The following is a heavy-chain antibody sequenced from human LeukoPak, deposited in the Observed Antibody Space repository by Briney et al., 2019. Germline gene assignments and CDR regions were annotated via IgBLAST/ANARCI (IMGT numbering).Heavy chain of an antibody. CDR3: ARDSLYYDSSGYSNFDY. Sequence: PGGSLRLSCAASGFTFSSYAMHWVRQAPGKGLEWVAVISYDGGNKYYADSVKGRFTISRDNSKNTLYLQMNSLRAEDTAVYYCARDSLYYDSSGYSNFDYWGQGTLVTVSS. J-gene: IGHJ4*02. D-gene: IGHD3-22*01. V-gene: IGHV3-30-3*01. CDR2: ISYDGGNK. CDR1: GFTFSSYA.